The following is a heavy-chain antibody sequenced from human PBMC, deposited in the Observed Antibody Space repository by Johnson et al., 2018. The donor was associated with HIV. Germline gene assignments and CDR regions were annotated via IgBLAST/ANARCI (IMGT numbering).Heavy chain of an antibody. CDR2: IKSKTDGGTT. J-gene: IGHJ3*02. D-gene: IGHD6-13*01. V-gene: IGHV3-15*01. Sequence: VQLVESGGGLIQPGGSLRLSCAASGFTFSDYYMSWIRQAPGKGLEWVGRIKSKTDGGTTDYAAPVKGRFTISRDDSKNTLYLQMNSLKTEDTAVYYCTTDQLQQLVHDAFDIWGQGTMVTVSS. CDR1: GFTFSDYY. CDR3: TTDQLQQLVHDAFDI.